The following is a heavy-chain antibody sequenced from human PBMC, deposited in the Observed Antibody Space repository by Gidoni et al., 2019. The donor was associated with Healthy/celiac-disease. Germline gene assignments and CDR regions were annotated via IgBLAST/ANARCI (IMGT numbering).Heavy chain of an antibody. J-gene: IGHJ5*02. Sequence: QVHLVQSGAEVKKPGSSVKVSCTASGGTFSRYAISWVRQAPGQGLQWMGGIIPIFGTANYAQKFQGRVTITADESTSTAYMELSSLRSEDTAVYYCARGSIVVVPAAKWFDPWGQGTLVTVSS. CDR2: IIPIFGTA. CDR3: ARGSIVVVPAAKWFDP. V-gene: IGHV1-69*01. D-gene: IGHD2-2*01. CDR1: GGTFSRYA.